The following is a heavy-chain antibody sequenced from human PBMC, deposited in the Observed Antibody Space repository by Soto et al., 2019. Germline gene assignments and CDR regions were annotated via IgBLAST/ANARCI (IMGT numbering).Heavy chain of an antibody. D-gene: IGHD5-18*01. CDR3: ARGSYGYPLYYYYYGMDV. J-gene: IGHJ6*02. V-gene: IGHV1-69*01. CDR2: IIPIFGTA. Sequence: QVQLVQSGAEVKKPGSSVKVSCKASGGTLSSYAISWVRQAPGQGLEWMGGIIPIFGTANYAQKFQGRVTITADESTSTAYMELSSLRSEDTAVYYCARGSYGYPLYYYYYGMDVWGQGTTVTVSS. CDR1: GGTLSSYA.